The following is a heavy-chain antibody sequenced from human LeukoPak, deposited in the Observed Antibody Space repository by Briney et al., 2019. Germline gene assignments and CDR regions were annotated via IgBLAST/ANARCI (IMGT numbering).Heavy chain of an antibody. D-gene: IGHD1-14*01. CDR3: VRGDQEASEPAFDY. CDR2: ISSGGSTI. V-gene: IGHV3-48*02. Sequence: GGSLRLSCAASGFTFSSYSMNWVRQAPGKGLEWVSYISSGGSTIYYADSVRGRFSISRDTAKNSLYLEMNSLRDEDTAMYYCVRGDQEASEPAFDYWGQGTLVTVFS. J-gene: IGHJ4*02. CDR1: GFTFSSYS.